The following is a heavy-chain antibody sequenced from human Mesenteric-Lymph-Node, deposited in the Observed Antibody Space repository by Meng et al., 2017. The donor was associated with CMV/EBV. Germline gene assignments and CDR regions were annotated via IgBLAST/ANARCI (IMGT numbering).Heavy chain of an antibody. D-gene: IGHD1-26*01. CDR3: VKEGKVGAIFFDS. CDR1: GFTFSSYD. Sequence: GGSLRLSCAASGFTFSSYDMSWVRQAPGKGLEWVSTISASSAYSYHADSVKGRFTISRDNSKDTVYLQMNSLRAEDTAVYYCVKEGKVGAIFFDSWGQGTPVTVSS. CDR2: ISASSAYS. J-gene: IGHJ4*02. V-gene: IGHV3-23*01.